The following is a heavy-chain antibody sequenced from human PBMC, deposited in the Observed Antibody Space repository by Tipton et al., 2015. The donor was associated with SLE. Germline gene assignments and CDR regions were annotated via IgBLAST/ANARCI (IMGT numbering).Heavy chain of an antibody. V-gene: IGHV4-61*08. CDR1: GGSISSGGFY. D-gene: IGHD3-16*01. CDR3: ARVGVTLYYYYMDV. Sequence: TLSLTCTVSGGSISSGGFYWSWIRQHPGKGLEWIGYIYYSGSTNYNPSLKSRVTISVDTSTNQFSLKLSSVTAADTAVYYCARVGVTLYYYYMDVWGKGTTVTVSS. CDR2: IYYSGST. J-gene: IGHJ6*03.